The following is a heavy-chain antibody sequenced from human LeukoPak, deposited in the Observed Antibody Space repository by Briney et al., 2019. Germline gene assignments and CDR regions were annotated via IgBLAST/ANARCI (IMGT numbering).Heavy chain of an antibody. V-gene: IGHV4-39*07. D-gene: IGHD6-19*01. J-gene: IGHJ4*02. Sequence: NPSETLSLTCTVSGGSISSSSYYWGWIRQPPGKGLEWIGEINHSGSTNYNPSLKSRVTISVDTSKNQFSLKLSSVTAADTAVYYCARDGWSVSLDYWGQGTLVTVSS. CDR3: ARDGWSVSLDY. CDR1: GGSISSSSYY. CDR2: INHSGST.